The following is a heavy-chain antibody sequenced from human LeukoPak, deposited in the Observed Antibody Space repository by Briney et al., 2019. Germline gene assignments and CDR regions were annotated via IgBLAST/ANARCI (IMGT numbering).Heavy chain of an antibody. CDR1: GFTFSSYG. V-gene: IGHV3-33*01. D-gene: IGHD4-23*01. CDR2: IWYDGSNK. CDR3: ARERSTVAPPHPFDY. J-gene: IGHJ4*02. Sequence: GGSLRLSCAASGFTFSSYGMHWVRQAPGKGLEWVAVIWYDGSNKYYADSVKGRFTISRDNSKNTLYLQMNSLRAEDTAVYYCARERSTVAPPHPFDYWGQGTLVTVSS.